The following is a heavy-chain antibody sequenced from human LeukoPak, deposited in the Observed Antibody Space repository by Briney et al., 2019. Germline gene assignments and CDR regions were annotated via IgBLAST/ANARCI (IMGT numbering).Heavy chain of an antibody. CDR2: INHSGST. D-gene: IGHD6-19*01. CDR3: ARGVRGSGWYGSLFGY. J-gene: IGHJ4*02. Sequence: SETLSLTCAVDGGSFSGYYWSWIRQPPGKGLEWIGEINHSGSTNYNPSLKSRVTISVDTSKNQFSLKLSSVTAADTAVYYCARGVRGSGWYGSLFGYWGQGTLVTVSS. V-gene: IGHV4-34*01. CDR1: GGSFSGYY.